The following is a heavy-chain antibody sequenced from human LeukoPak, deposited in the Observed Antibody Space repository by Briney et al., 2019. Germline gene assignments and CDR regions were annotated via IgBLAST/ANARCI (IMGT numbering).Heavy chain of an antibody. J-gene: IGHJ6*03. CDR2: ISGSGGST. CDR3: ARGPPGVPAAIDYYYMDV. V-gene: IGHV3-23*01. CDR1: GFTFSSYA. D-gene: IGHD2-2*02. Sequence: GGSLRLSCAASGFTFSSYAMSWVRQAPGKGLEWVSAISGSGGSTYYADSVKGRFTISRDNAKNSLYLQMNSLRAEDTAVYYCARGPPGVPAAIDYYYMDVWGKGTTVTISS.